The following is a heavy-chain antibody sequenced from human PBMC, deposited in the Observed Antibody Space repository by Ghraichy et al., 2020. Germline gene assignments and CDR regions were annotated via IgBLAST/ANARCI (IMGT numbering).Heavy chain of an antibody. Sequence: SETLSLTCTVSGGSISSIYYYWGWIRQPPGRGLEWIASIYYSGSTYYNPSLKSRVTISVDTSNNQFSLKVNSVTAADTAVYYCARHRGYDSSGFYSRENNWFDPWGQGTLVTVSS. J-gene: IGHJ5*02. V-gene: IGHV4-39*01. D-gene: IGHD3-22*01. CDR3: ARHRGYDSSGFYSRENNWFDP. CDR1: GGSISSIYYY. CDR2: IYYSGST.